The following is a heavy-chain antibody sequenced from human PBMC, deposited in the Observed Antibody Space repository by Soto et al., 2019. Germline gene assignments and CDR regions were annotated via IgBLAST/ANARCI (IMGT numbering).Heavy chain of an antibody. J-gene: IGHJ4*02. CDR2: IYYSGST. Sequence: WSWIRQHPGKGLEWIGYIYYSGSTYYNPSLKSRVTISVDTSKNQFSLKLSSVTAADTAVYYCARMVASYFDYWGQGTLVTVSS. CDR3: ARMVASYFDY. D-gene: IGHD3-10*01. V-gene: IGHV4-31*02.